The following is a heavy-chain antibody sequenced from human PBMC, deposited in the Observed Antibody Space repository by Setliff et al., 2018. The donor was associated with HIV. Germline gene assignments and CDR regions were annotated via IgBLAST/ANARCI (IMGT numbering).Heavy chain of an antibody. CDR1: GFTFSSYA. J-gene: IGHJ1*01. CDR3: AKVGMAATTHPDDPYFQH. CDR2: ISGRGDST. Sequence: GGSLRLSCAASGFTFSSYAMSWVRQAPGKGLEWVSTISGRGDSTYYADSVKGRFTISRDNSKNTLYLQMNSLRAEDTAVYYCAKVGMAATTHPDDPYFQHWGQGTLVTVSS. D-gene: IGHD1-26*01. V-gene: IGHV3-23*01.